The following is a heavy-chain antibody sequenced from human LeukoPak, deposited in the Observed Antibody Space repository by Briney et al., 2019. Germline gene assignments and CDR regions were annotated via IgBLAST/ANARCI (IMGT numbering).Heavy chain of an antibody. V-gene: IGHV4-39*01. J-gene: IGHJ4*02. Sequence: SETLSLTCTVSGGSISSSSYYWGWIRQPPGKELEWIGNIYYSGSTYYNPSLKSRVTISVDTSKNQFSLKLSSVTAADTAVYYCARARVPRSYYFDNWGQGTLVTVSS. CDR1: GGSISSSSYY. CDR3: ARARVPRSYYFDN. CDR2: IYYSGST.